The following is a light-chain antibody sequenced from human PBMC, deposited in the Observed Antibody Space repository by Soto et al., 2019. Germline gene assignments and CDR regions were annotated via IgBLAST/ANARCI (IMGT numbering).Light chain of an antibody. CDR2: DAS. CDR3: QQYGSSWVT. V-gene: IGKV3-11*01. CDR1: QSVTGY. J-gene: IGKJ3*01. Sequence: IVLTQSPATLSLSPGERATLSCRASQSVTGYLAWYQQKPGQAPRLLIYDASNRATGIPARFSGSGSGTDFTLNISSLEPEDFAVYYCQQYGSSWVTFGPGTKVDIK.